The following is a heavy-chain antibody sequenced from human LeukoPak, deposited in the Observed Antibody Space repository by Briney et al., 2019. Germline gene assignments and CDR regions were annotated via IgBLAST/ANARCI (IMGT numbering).Heavy chain of an antibody. CDR3: ATDRGWRTSGYYLYYFEY. V-gene: IGHV3-7*01. Sequence: GGSLRLSCAASGFIFTNYFMSWVRQAPGKGLEWVASIKHDGSEKYYVDSVRGRFTISRDNTKNSLYLQMSNLRAEDTAVYYCATDRGWRTSGYYLYYFEYWGQGTLVTFSS. CDR1: GFIFTNYF. CDR2: IKHDGSEK. J-gene: IGHJ4*02. D-gene: IGHD3-3*01.